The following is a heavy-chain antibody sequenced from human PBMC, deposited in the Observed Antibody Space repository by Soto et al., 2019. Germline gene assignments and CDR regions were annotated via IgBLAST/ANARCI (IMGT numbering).Heavy chain of an antibody. J-gene: IGHJ5*02. D-gene: IGHD3-22*01. CDR2: ISGSGGST. Sequence: GGSLRLSCAASGFTFSSYAMSWVRQAPGKGLEWVSAISGSGGSTYYADSVKGRFTISRDNSKNTLYLQMNSLRAEDTALYYCAPEYYYDSSGYPNWFDPWGQGTLVTVSS. V-gene: IGHV3-23*01. CDR1: GFTFSSYA. CDR3: APEYYYDSSGYPNWFDP.